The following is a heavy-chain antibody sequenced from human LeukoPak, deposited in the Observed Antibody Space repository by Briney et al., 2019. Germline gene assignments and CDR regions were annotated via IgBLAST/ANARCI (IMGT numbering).Heavy chain of an antibody. CDR2: ISNSGSTI. CDR3: ARQHRYCSGGSCYPRVGWFDP. Sequence: GGSLRLSCAASGFTFSSYSMNWVRQAPGKGLEWVSYISNSGSTIYDADSVKGRFTISRDNAKNSLYLQMNTLRAEDTAVYYCARQHRYCSGGSCYPRVGWFDPWGQGTLVTVSS. D-gene: IGHD2-15*01. J-gene: IGHJ5*02. V-gene: IGHV3-48*04. CDR1: GFTFSSYS.